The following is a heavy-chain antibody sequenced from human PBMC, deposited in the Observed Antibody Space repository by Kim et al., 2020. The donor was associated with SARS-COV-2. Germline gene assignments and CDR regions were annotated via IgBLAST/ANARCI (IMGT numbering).Heavy chain of an antibody. Sequence: PSFQGQVTISADKSISTAYLQWSSLKASDTAMYYCARLSLQQLVQNGFDYWGQGTLVTVSS. CDR3: ARLSLQQLVQNGFDY. V-gene: IGHV5-51*01. J-gene: IGHJ4*02. D-gene: IGHD6-13*01.